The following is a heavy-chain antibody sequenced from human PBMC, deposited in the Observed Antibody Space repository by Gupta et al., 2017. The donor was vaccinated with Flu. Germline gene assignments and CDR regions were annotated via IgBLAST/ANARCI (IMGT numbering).Heavy chain of an antibody. CDR1: VRSTY. J-gene: IGHJ3*02. CDR2: IYTGGTT. V-gene: IGHV3-53*01. Sequence: VRSTYMSWVRQAPGKGLECVSVIYTGGTTYFADSVRGRFTTSRDNSRNTVYLQMTSLRAEDTAVYYCARHKSDNSFDAFDIWGQGTMVTVSS. CDR3: ARHKSDNSFDAFDI.